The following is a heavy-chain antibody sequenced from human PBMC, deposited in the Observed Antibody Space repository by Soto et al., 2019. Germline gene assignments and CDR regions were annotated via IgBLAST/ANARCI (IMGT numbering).Heavy chain of an antibody. V-gene: IGHV4-31*03. CDR1: GGSVNSGGYY. CDR2: IYYSGTA. CDR3: ARGGASNWLRIFHQ. Sequence: QVQLHESGPGLVKPSQTLSLTCTVSGGSVNSGGYYWTWIRQHPGKGLEWIGYIYYSGTAYYNPSLKRRVSISLDPSKNQFSLTLNSVTAADTAVYYCARGGASNWLRIFHQWGQGTLVTVSS. D-gene: IGHD6-13*01. J-gene: IGHJ1*01.